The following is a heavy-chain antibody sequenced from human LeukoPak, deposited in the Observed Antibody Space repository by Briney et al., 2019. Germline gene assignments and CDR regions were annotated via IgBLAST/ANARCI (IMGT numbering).Heavy chain of an antibody. Sequence: PSETLSLTCAVHGVSFSGYYWSWIRQPPGKGLEWIGEINHSGSTNYNPSLKSRVTISVDTSKNQFSLKLSSVTAADTAVYYCARGSSHQRWSGYYTDYWGQGTLVTVSS. CDR2: INHSGST. CDR3: ARGSSHQRWSGYYTDY. V-gene: IGHV4-34*01. J-gene: IGHJ4*02. CDR1: GVSFSGYY. D-gene: IGHD3-3*01.